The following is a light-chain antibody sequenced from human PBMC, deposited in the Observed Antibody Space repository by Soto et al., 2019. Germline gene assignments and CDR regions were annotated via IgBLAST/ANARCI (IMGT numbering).Light chain of an antibody. CDR2: GAS. CDR3: QQYGSSPWT. CDR1: QSVSSSY. Sequence: EIVLTQSPGTLSLSPGERATLSCRAGQSVSSSYLAWYQQKPGQAPRLLIYGASSRATGIPDRFSGNGSGTDFTLTISRLEPEDFAVYYCQQYGSSPWTFGQGTKVDIK. J-gene: IGKJ1*01. V-gene: IGKV3-20*01.